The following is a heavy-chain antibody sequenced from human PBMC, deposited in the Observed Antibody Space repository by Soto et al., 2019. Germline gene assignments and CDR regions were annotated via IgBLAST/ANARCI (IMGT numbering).Heavy chain of an antibody. CDR1: GGSISSYY. J-gene: IGHJ5*02. Sequence: TSETLSLTCTVSGGSISSYYWSWIRQPPGKGLEWIGYIYYSGSTNYNPSLKSRVTISVDTSKNQFSLKLSSVTAADTAVYYCARSAIAALRWFDPWGQGTLVTVSS. D-gene: IGHD6-6*01. CDR3: ARSAIAALRWFDP. V-gene: IGHV4-59*01. CDR2: IYYSGST.